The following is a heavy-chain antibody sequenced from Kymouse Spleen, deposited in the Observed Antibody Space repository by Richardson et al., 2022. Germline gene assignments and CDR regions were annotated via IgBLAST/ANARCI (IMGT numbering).Heavy chain of an antibody. Sequence: QVQLQESGPGLVKPSQTLSLTCTVSGGSISSGGYYWSWIRQHPGKGLEWIGYIYYSGSTYYNPSLKSRVTISVDTSKNQFSLKLSSVTAADTAVYYCARDRMVRGVIGYYYYGMDVWGQGTTVTVSS. CDR3: ARDRMVRGVIGYYYYGMDV. V-gene: IGHV4-31*03. D-gene: IGHD3-10*01. J-gene: IGHJ6*02. CDR1: GGSISSGGYY. CDR2: IYYSGST.